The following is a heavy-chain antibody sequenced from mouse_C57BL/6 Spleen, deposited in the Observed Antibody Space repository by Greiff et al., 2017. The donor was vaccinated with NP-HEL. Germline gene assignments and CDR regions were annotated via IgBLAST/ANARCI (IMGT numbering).Heavy chain of an antibody. V-gene: IGHV1-4*01. CDR3: ARSSAGSSYGYFDV. Sequence: QVQLQQSGAELARPGASVKMSCKASGYTFTSYTMHWVKQRPGQGLEWIGYINPSSGYTKYNHKFKDKATLTADKSSSTDYMQLSSLTSEDSSVYYCARSSAGSSYGYFDVWGTGTTVTVSS. J-gene: IGHJ1*03. CDR1: GYTFTSYT. D-gene: IGHD1-1*01. CDR2: INPSSGYT.